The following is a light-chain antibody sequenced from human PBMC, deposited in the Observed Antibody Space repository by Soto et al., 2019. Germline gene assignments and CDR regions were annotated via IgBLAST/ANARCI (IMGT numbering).Light chain of an antibody. CDR1: QSVNSDY. V-gene: IGKV3-20*01. CDR2: IAS. CDR3: QQYGTSPWT. Sequence: EIVLTQSPGTLSLFPGERATLSCRATQSVNSDYLAWYQQKPGQAPRLLINIASRRATGIPSRFSGSGSGTDFTLSINRLEPEDFEVYYCQQYGTSPWTFGQGTKVEIK. J-gene: IGKJ1*01.